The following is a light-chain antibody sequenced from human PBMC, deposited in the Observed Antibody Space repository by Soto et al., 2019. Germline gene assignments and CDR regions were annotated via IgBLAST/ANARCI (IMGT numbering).Light chain of an antibody. V-gene: IGLV6-57*04. CDR1: SGSIATNY. Sequence: NFMLTQPHSVSESPGKTVTISCTRGSGSIATNYVQWYQQRPGSAPTTVIYENDQRPSGVPDRFSGSIDMSSNSASLTISGLKPEDGADYYCQSYDSSSWVFGGGTQLTVL. J-gene: IGLJ3*02. CDR2: END. CDR3: QSYDSSSWV.